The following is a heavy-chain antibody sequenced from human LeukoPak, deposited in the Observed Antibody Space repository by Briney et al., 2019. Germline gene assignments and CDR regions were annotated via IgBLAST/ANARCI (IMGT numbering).Heavy chain of an antibody. CDR1: GFTFSSYG. Sequence: GRSLRLPCAASGFTFSSYGMHWVRQAPGKGLEWVAVISYDGSNKYYADSVKGRFTISRDNSKNTLYLQMNSLRAEDTAVYYCAKWPPYDSSGYYYDYWGQGTLVTVSS. J-gene: IGHJ4*02. CDR2: ISYDGSNK. CDR3: AKWPPYDSSGYYYDY. D-gene: IGHD3-22*01. V-gene: IGHV3-30*18.